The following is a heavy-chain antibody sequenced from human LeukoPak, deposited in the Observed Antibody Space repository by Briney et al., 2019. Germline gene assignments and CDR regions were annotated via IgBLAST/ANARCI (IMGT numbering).Heavy chain of an antibody. V-gene: IGHV4-38-2*01. CDR2: IYYSGST. J-gene: IGHJ3*02. D-gene: IGHD1-26*01. Sequence: PSETLSLTCAVSGYSISSGYYWGWIRQPPGEGLEWIGSIYYSGSTYHNPSLKSRVTISVDTSKNQFSLKLSSVTAADTAVYYCARPISWARGAFDIWGQGTMVTVSS. CDR3: ARPISWARGAFDI. CDR1: GYSISSGYY.